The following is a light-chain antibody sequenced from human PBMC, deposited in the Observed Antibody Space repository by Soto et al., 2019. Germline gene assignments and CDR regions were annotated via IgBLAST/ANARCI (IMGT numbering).Light chain of an antibody. CDR3: SSYTSSITPYV. V-gene: IGLV2-14*01. Sequence: QSALTQPASVSGSPGQSITISCTGTITDIGAYNYVSWYQQHPGKAPKLLIYGVSSRPSGVSNRFSGSKSGNAAYLTISGLQADDEAEYYCSSYTSSITPYVFGTGTKAPS. CDR2: GVS. CDR1: ITDIGAYNY. J-gene: IGLJ1*01.